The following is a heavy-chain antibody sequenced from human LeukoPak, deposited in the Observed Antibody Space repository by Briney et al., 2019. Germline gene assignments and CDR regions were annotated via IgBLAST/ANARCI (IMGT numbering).Heavy chain of an antibody. CDR3: ARGRIVVVPAAWAYINWFDP. J-gene: IGHJ5*02. D-gene: IGHD2-2*01. CDR1: GGSFSGYY. Sequence: KPSETLSLTCAVYGGSFSGYYWSWIRQPPGKGLEWIGEINHSGSTNYNPSLKSRVSISVDTSKNQFSLKLSSVTAADTAVYYCARGRIVVVPAAWAYINWFDPWGQGTLVTVSS. V-gene: IGHV4-34*01. CDR2: INHSGST.